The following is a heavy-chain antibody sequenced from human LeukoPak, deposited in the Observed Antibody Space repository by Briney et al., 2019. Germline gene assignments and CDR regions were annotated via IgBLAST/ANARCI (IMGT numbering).Heavy chain of an antibody. D-gene: IGHD3-10*01. CDR3: ARGLTTVRGDDRDY. Sequence: PSETLSLTGTVSGGSISSYYWSWIRQPPGKGLEWIGYIYYSGSTNYNPSLKSRVTISVDTSKNQFSLKLSSVTAADTAVYYCARGLTTVRGDDRDYWGQGTLVTVSS. CDR2: IYYSGST. V-gene: IGHV4-59*01. CDR1: GGSISSYY. J-gene: IGHJ4*02.